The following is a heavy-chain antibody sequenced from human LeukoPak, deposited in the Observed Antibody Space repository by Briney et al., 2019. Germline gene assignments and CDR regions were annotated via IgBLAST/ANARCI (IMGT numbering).Heavy chain of an antibody. V-gene: IGHV4-59*01. CDR2: IYYSGST. Sequence: SQTLSLTCTVSGGSISSYYWSWIRQPPGRGLEWIGYIYYSGSTNYHPSLKSRVTISVDTSKNQFSLKLSSVTAADTAVYYCSRVTPGYYYYMDVWGKGTTVTISS. CDR1: GGSISSYY. J-gene: IGHJ6*03. CDR3: SRVTPGYYYYMDV.